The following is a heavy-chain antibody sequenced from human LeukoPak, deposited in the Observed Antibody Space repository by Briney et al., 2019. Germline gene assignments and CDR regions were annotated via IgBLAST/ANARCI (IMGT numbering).Heavy chain of an antibody. CDR2: INPSGGST. V-gene: IGHV1-46*03. CDR3: ARGGIVGATFFAFDI. J-gene: IGHJ3*02. CDR1: GYTFTSYY. Sequence: ASVKVSCKASGYTFTSYYMHWVRQAPGQGLEWMGIINPSGGSTSYAQKFQGRVTMTRDTSTSTVYMELSSLRSEDTAVYYCARGGIVGATFFAFDIWGQGTMVTVSS. D-gene: IGHD1-26*01.